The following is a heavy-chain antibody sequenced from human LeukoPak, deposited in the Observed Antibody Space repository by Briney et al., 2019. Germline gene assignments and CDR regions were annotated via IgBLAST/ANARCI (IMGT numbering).Heavy chain of an antibody. J-gene: IGHJ4*02. CDR1: GFTFSNYE. V-gene: IGHV3-48*03. D-gene: IGHD6-6*01. CDR3: ARDLGQLVRCTLEY. CDR2: ISSSGSDI. Sequence: GGSLRLSCAASGFTFSNYEMHWVRQAPGKGLEWVSYISSSGSDIYYADSVKGRFTISRDNSKNTLYLQMNSLRAEDTAVYYCARDLGQLVRCTLEYWGQGTLVTVSS.